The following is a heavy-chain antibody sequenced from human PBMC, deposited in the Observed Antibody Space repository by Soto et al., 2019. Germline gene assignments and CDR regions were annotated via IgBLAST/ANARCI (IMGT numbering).Heavy chain of an antibody. CDR3: ARRSNWNYAAPEY. CDR1: WYSFSTYW. CDR2: IFPGDSDI. D-gene: IGHD1-7*01. J-gene: IGHJ4*02. Sequence: GESLKISCKGSWYSFSTYWIAWVRQGPGKGLEWVGIIFPGDSDIRYSPSFQGHVTISADESINTAYLRWNSLKASDTAMYYCARRSNWNYAAPEYWGQGTLVTVSS. V-gene: IGHV5-51*01.